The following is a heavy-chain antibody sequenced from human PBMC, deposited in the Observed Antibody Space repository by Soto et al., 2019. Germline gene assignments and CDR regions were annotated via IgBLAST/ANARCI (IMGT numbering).Heavy chain of an antibody. CDR1: GGSLSTDYW. Sequence: SETLSRTCTVSGGSLSTDYWWSCFRQPRGKGLEGIGEVRHSGSTNYIQSLKRRVAMTVDNSNNQDSLELTSVAAADKAADYFARGIYYRWVYWGQGTLVTVSS. V-gene: IGHV4-4*02. D-gene: IGHD3-10*01. CDR3: ARGIYYRWVY. CDR2: VRHSGST. J-gene: IGHJ4*02.